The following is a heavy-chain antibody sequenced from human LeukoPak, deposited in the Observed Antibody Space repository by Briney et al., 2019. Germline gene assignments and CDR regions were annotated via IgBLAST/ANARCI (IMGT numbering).Heavy chain of an antibody. Sequence: SGGSLRLSCAASVFSFSNYWMSWVRQAPGKGLEWVANIKQDGSEKFYVGSVRGRFTISRDNAKNSLYLQMNSLRAEDTAVYYCARGVLPGAIEWSLDYWGQGTLVTVSS. J-gene: IGHJ4*02. CDR1: VFSFSNYW. CDR2: IKQDGSEK. D-gene: IGHD2-2*02. V-gene: IGHV3-7*01. CDR3: ARGVLPGAIEWSLDY.